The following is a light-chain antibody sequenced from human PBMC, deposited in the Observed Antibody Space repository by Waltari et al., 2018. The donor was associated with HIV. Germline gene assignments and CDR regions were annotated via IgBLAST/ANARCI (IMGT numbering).Light chain of an antibody. V-gene: IGKV3-15*01. CDR1: QSVSSN. CDR2: GAS. J-gene: IGKJ1*01. CDR3: QQYNNWSRT. Sequence: EIVMTQSPATLSVSPGERATLSCRASQSVSSNLAWYQQKPGQAPRLLIYGASTRATCIPARFSGSGSGTEFTLTISSLQSEDFAVYYCQQYNNWSRTFGQGTKVEIK.